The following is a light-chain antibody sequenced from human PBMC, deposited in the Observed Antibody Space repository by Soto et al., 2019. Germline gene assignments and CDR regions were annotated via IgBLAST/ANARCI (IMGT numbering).Light chain of an antibody. J-gene: IGLJ2*01. CDR2: GVT. CDR3: SSYTSSTTLSVI. CDR1: SSDVGGYNY. Sequence: QSALTQPASVSGSPGQSITISCTGTSSDVGGYNYVSWYQQHPGKAPKLMIYGVTNRPSGVSNRFSGSESGNTASLTISGLQADDEADYYCSSYTSSTTLSVIFGGGTKVTVL. V-gene: IGLV2-14*01.